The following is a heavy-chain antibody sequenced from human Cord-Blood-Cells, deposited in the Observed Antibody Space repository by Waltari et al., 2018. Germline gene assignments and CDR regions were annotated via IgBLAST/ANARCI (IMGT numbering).Heavy chain of an antibody. V-gene: IGHV4-38-2*01. Sequence: QVQLQESGPGLVKPSETLSLTCAVSGYSISSGYYWGWIRPPPGKGLEWIGSIYHSGSTYYNPSLKSRVTISVDTSKNQFSLKLSSVTAADTAVYYCARVDWNDGLDDYWGQGTLVTVSS. CDR1: GYSISSGYY. J-gene: IGHJ4*02. CDR2: IYHSGST. CDR3: ARVDWNDGLDDY. D-gene: IGHD1-1*01.